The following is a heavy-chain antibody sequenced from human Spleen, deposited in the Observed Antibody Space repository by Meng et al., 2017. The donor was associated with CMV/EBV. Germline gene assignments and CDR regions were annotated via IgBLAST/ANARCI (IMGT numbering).Heavy chain of an antibody. J-gene: IGHJ4*02. CDR1: GFTFSSYS. Sequence: GGSLRLSCAASGFTFSSYSINWVRQAPGKGLEWVSYISSSSSTIYYADSVKGRFTISRDNTKNSLYLLMNSLRAEDTAVYYCATDLGGDQDYWGQGTLVTVSS. CDR3: ATDLGGDQDY. V-gene: IGHV3-48*04. CDR2: ISSSSSTI. D-gene: IGHD4-17*01.